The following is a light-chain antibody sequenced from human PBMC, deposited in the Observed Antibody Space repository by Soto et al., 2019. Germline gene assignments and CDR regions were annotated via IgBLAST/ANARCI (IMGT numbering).Light chain of an antibody. Sequence: NFMLTQPHSVSESPGKTVTISCTRSRGSIASNYVQWYQQRPGSAPTTLIFENAQRPPGVPDRFSGSIDSSSNSASLTIFGLKTDDEADYYCQSFDNTNNVIVFGGGTKVTVL. J-gene: IGLJ2*01. CDR1: RGSIASNY. CDR3: QSFDNTNNVIV. V-gene: IGLV6-57*04. CDR2: ENA.